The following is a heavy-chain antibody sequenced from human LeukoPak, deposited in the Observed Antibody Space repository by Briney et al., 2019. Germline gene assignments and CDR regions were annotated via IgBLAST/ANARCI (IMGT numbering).Heavy chain of an antibody. D-gene: IGHD1-7*01. CDR3: AVTGTTSEASYYYYYGMDV. J-gene: IGHJ6*02. CDR2: IIPIFGTA. V-gene: IGHV1-69*13. Sequence: SVKVSCKASGGTFSSYAISWVRQAPGQGLEWMGGIIPIFGTANYAQKFQGRVTITADESTSTAYMELSSLRSEDTAVYYCAVTGTTSEASYYYYYGMDVWGQGTTVTVSS. CDR1: GGTFSSYA.